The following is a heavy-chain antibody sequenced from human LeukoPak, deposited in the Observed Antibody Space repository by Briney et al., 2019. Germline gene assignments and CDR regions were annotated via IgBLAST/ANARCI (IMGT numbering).Heavy chain of an antibody. V-gene: IGHV3-30*02. CDR3: ARGNFHGFDI. CDR1: GFSFSDYG. D-gene: IGHD1-7*01. J-gene: IGHJ3*02. CDR2: IRYDGTGQ. Sequence: GGSPRLSCAASGFSFSDYGMDWVRQAPGKGLEWVSFIRYDGTGQYYADSVKGRLTISRDNSKNMLYLQLNSVRPDDTAVYYCARGNFHGFDIWGQGTMGTVSS.